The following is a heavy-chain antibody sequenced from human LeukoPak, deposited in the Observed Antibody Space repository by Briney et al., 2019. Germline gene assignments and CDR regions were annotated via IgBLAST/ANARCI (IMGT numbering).Heavy chain of an antibody. D-gene: IGHD6-19*01. J-gene: IGHJ4*02. CDR2: IYPGDSDT. Sequence: GESLKISCKGSGYSFTSYWIGWVRQMPGKGLEWMGIIYPGDSDTRYSPSFQGQVTISADKSISTAYLQWSSLKASDTAMYYCAREESSGWDRPPYFDYWGQGTLVTVSS. V-gene: IGHV5-51*01. CDR3: AREESSGWDRPPYFDY. CDR1: GYSFTSYW.